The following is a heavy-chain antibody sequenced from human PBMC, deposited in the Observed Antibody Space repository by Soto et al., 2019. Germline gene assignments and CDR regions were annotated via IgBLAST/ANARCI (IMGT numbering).Heavy chain of an antibody. Sequence: SETLSLTCTVSGGSISSSSYYWGWIRQPPGKGLEWIGSIYYSGSTYYNPSLKSRVTISVDTSKNQFSLKLSSVTAADTAVYYCASPGIAAAGETTDYWGQGTLVTVSS. J-gene: IGHJ4*02. V-gene: IGHV4-39*01. D-gene: IGHD6-13*01. CDR1: GGSISSSSYY. CDR3: ASPGIAAAGETTDY. CDR2: IYYSGST.